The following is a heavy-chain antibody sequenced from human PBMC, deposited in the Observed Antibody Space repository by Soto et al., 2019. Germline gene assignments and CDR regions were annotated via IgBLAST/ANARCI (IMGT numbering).Heavy chain of an antibody. CDR3: ARQPSIATLTDYYYYGMDV. J-gene: IGHJ6*02. CDR1: GYSFTCYW. CDR2: IYPGDSDT. Sequence: PGESLKISCKGSGYSFTCYWIGWVRQLPGKGLEWMGIIYPGDSDTRYSPSFQSQVTISDDKSISTAYLQWSSLKASDTAMYYCARQPSIATLTDYYYYGMDVWGQGTTVTVSS. V-gene: IGHV5-51*01. D-gene: IGHD6-6*01.